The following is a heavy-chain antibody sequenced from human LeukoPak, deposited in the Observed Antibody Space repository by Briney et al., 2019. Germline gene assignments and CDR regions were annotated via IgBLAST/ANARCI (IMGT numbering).Heavy chain of an antibody. J-gene: IGHJ3*02. CDR2: TNQDGSEK. Sequence: PGGSLRLSCVASGFTFSSYWMAWVRQAPGKGLEWVANTNQDGSEKSYVDSVKGRLTISRDNAKNSLCLQMNSLRAEDTAVYYCARDRGYSTFDMWGQGTMVTVSS. V-gene: IGHV3-7*05. D-gene: IGHD5-18*01. CDR3: ARDRGYSTFDM. CDR1: GFTFSSYW.